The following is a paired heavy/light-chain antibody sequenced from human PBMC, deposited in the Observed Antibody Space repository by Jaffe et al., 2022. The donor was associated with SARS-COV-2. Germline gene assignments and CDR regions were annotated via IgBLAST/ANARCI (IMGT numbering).Heavy chain of an antibody. J-gene: IGHJ5*02. Sequence: QVQLQESGPRLVKPSETLSLTCTVSGDSITNFYWTWIRQPPGKGLEWIGNIYYTGITNYNPSLKSRVTISIDTSKTQFSLKLSSVTAADTAIYYCVRHKRLDPWGPGILVTVSS. CDR3: VRHKRLDP. CDR1: GDSITNFY. CDR2: IYYTGIT. V-gene: IGHV4-59*08. D-gene: IGHD2-21*01.
Light chain of an antibody. Sequence: QSALTQPPSASGSPGQSVTISCTGTSSDVGGYNFVSWYQQYPGKAPKIIIYEVTKRASGVPDRFSGSKSGNTASLTISGLQVEDEADYYCNSYADTTVFGGGTRLTVL. J-gene: IGLJ3*02. CDR3: NSYADTTV. V-gene: IGLV2-8*01. CDR2: EVT. CDR1: SSDVGGYNF.